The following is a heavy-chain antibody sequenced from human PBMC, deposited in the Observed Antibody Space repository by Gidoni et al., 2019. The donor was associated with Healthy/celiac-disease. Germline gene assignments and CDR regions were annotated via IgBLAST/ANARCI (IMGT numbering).Heavy chain of an antibody. J-gene: IGHJ4*02. V-gene: IGHV3-9*01. CDR2: ISWNSGSI. D-gene: IGHD3-22*01. CDR1: GFTFDDYA. CDR3: AKAPTYYYDSSGYYYVLGGFDY. Sequence: EVQLVESGGGLVQPGRSLRLSCAASGFTFDDYAMHWVRQAPGKGLEWVSGISWNSGSIGYADSVKGRFTISRDNAKNSLYLQMNSLRAEDTALYYCAKAPTYYYDSSGYYYVLGGFDYWGQGTLVTVSS.